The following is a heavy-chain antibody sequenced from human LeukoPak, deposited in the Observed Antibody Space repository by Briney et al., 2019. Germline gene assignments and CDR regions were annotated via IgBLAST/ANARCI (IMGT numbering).Heavy chain of an antibody. Sequence: GASVKVSCKASGYTFTSYGISWVRQAPGQGLEWMGWISAYNGNTNYAQKLQGRVTMTTDTSTSTAYMKLRSLRSDDTAVYYCARDDWGELPTYYYYYGMDVWGQGTTVTVSS. CDR3: ARDDWGELPTYYYYYGMDV. D-gene: IGHD1-26*01. V-gene: IGHV1-18*01. CDR1: GYTFTSYG. J-gene: IGHJ6*02. CDR2: ISAYNGNT.